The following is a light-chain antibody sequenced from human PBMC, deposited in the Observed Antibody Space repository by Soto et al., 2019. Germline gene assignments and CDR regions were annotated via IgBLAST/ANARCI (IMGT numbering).Light chain of an antibody. CDR1: RSISNY. CDR3: QQSYTAPYT. J-gene: IGKJ3*01. V-gene: IGKV1-39*01. CDR2: GAS. Sequence: DIQMTQSPSSLSASVGDAVSLTCRASRSISNYLNWYHQKPGRARKLLISGASSLQRGVPSRFSVSGSGTTFTLTITSLQPDDFAIYFCQQSYTAPYTVGPGTKVEIK.